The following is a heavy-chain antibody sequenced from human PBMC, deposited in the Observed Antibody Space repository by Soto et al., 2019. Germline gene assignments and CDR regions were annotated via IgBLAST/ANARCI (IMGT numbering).Heavy chain of an antibody. CDR3: VKAQDSSGAAALDF. J-gene: IGHJ3*01. CDR2: ISSSSSYI. V-gene: IGHV3-21*04. CDR1: GFTFSSYS. D-gene: IGHD3-22*01. Sequence: GGSLRLSCAASGFTFSSYSMNWVRQAPGKGLEWVSSISSSSSYIYYADSVRGRFTISRDNAKNSLYLQMNSLRGDDTALYYCVKAQDSSGAAALDFWGHGTKVTVSS.